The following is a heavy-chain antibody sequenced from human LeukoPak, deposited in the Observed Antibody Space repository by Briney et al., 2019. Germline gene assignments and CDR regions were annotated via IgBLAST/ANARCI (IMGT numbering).Heavy chain of an antibody. V-gene: IGHV1-2*02. Sequence: ASVKVSCKASGYTFSGYYMHWVRQAPGQGLEWMGWIKPNSGDTKYAKKFQGRVTMTRDTSINTAYMELSSLRSDDTAMYYCARDRAAVAGQYFFDYWGQGALVTVSS. D-gene: IGHD6-19*01. CDR2: IKPNSGDT. CDR3: ARDRAAVAGQYFFDY. CDR1: GYTFSGYY. J-gene: IGHJ4*02.